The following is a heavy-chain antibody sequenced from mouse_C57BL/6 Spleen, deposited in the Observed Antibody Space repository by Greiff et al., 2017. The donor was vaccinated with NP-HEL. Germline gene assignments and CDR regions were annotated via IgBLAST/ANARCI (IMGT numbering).Heavy chain of an antibody. CDR2: ISSGSSTI. CDR3: ARSWDAFAY. J-gene: IGHJ3*01. D-gene: IGHD4-1*01. Sequence: EVKLVESGGGLVKPGGSLKLSCAASGFTFSDYGMHWVRQAPEKGLAWVAYISSGSSTIYYADTVKGRFTISRDNAKNTLFLQMTSLRSEDTAMYYCARSWDAFAYWGQGTLVTVSA. CDR1: GFTFSDYG. V-gene: IGHV5-17*01.